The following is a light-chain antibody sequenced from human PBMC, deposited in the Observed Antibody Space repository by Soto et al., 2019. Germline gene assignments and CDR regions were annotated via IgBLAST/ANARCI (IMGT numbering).Light chain of an antibody. CDR3: QQYGSSPLT. CDR1: PSVSSGS. CDR2: GAS. J-gene: IGKJ4*01. Sequence: EIVLTQSPGTLSLSPGEGATHSCRASPSVSSGSLAWYQHKPGHAPRLLIYGASVRATGIPDRFSGSGSGTDFTLTISRLEPEDFAMYYCQQYGSSPLTFCGGTKV. V-gene: IGKV3-20*01.